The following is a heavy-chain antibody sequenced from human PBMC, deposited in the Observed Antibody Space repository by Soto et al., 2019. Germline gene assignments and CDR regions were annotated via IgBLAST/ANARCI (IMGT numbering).Heavy chain of an antibody. D-gene: IGHD1-1*01. V-gene: IGHV3-30*03. Sequence: QVQLVESGGGVVQPGRSLRLSCAASGFTFSSFGMHWVRQAPGTGLEWVSIISYDGINKYYANSVKGRFTISRDNSQNTLYLQLNSLRAEDTAVYYRATSMYTWNAVFFDYWGQRTLVTVSS. CDR3: ATSMYTWNAVFFDY. CDR2: ISYDGINK. CDR1: GFTFSSFG. J-gene: IGHJ4*02.